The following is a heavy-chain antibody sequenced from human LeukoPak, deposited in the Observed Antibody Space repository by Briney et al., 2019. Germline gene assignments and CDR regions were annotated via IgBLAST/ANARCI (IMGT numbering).Heavy chain of an antibody. CDR3: AREGLRYYXXGMDV. J-gene: IGHJ6*02. CDR2: IYYSGST. V-gene: IGHV4-59*01. D-gene: IGHD4-17*01. Sequence: PSETLSLTCTVSGGSISSYYWSWIRQPPGKGLEWIGYIYYSGSTNYNPSLKSRVTISVDTSKNQFSLKLSSVTAADTAVYYCAREGLRYYXXGMDVWGQGTTVTVSS. CDR1: GGSISSYY.